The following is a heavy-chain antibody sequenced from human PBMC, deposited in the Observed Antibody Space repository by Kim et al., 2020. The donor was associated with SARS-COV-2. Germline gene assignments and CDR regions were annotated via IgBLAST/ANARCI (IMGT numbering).Heavy chain of an antibody. D-gene: IGHD3-22*01. V-gene: IGHV4-59*13. J-gene: IGHJ4*02. CDR3: ARGLMQDYYDSSGYYYDY. CDR1: GGSISSYY. CDR2: IYYSGST. Sequence: SETLSLTCTVSGGSISSYYWSWIRQPPGKGLEWIGYIYYSGSTNYNPSLKSRVTISVDTSKNQFSLKLSSVTAADTAVYYCARGLMQDYYDSSGYYYDYWGQGTLVTVSS.